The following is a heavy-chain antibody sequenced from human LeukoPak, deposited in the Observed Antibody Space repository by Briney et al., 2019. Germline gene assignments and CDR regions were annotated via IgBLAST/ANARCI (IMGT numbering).Heavy chain of an antibody. V-gene: IGHV1-8*01. Sequence: ASVKVSCKASRYTFTTYDINWVRQATGQGLEWMGWMDPNSGNTDYAQKFQGRVTMTRNTSIRTAYMELSRLRSDDTAVYYCARADRITMVRGVMYWGQGTLVTVSS. CDR1: RYTFTTYD. D-gene: IGHD3-10*01. CDR3: ARADRITMVRGVMY. CDR2: MDPNSGNT. J-gene: IGHJ4*02.